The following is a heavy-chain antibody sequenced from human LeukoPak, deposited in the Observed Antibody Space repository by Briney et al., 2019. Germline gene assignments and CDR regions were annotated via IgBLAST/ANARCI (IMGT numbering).Heavy chain of an antibody. Sequence: ASVKVSCKASGGTFSSYAISWVRQAPGQGLEWMGGIIPIFGTANYAQKFQGRVTITAGESTSTAYMELCSLRSEDTAVYYCARDRRDGYFCYWGQGTLVTVSS. V-gene: IGHV1-69*13. CDR1: GGTFSSYA. J-gene: IGHJ4*02. CDR3: ARDRRDGYFCY. D-gene: IGHD5-24*01. CDR2: IIPIFGTA.